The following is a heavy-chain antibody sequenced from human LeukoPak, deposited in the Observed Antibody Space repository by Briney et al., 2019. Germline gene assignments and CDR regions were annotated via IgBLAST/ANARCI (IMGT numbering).Heavy chain of an antibody. D-gene: IGHD6-13*01. V-gene: IGHV1-2*02. J-gene: IGHJ4*02. CDR1: GYTFTGYY. CDR2: INPNSGGT. Sequence: ASVKVSCKASGYTFTGYYMHWVRQAPGQGLEWMGWINPNSGGTIYAQKFQGRVTMTRDTSISTAYMELSRLRSDDTAVYYCARGIRPGIASGLSDYWGQGTLVTVSS. CDR3: ARGIRPGIASGLSDY.